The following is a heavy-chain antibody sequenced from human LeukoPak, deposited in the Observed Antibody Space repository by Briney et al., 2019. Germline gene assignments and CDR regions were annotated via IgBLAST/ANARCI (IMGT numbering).Heavy chain of an antibody. CDR3: ARDQEYSSSWYGSRYGMDV. CDR1: GFTFSSYS. Sequence: GGSLRLSCAASGFTFSSYSMNWVRQVPGKGLEWVSSISSSSSYIYHADSVKGRFTISGDNAKNSLYLQMNSLRAEDTAVYYCARDQEYSSSWYGSRYGMDVWGQGTTVTVSS. V-gene: IGHV3-21*01. CDR2: ISSSSSYI. D-gene: IGHD6-13*01. J-gene: IGHJ6*02.